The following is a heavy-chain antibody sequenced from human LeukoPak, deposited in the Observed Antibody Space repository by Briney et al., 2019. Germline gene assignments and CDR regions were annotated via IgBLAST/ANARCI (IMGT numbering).Heavy chain of an antibody. Sequence: SETLSLTCTVSGGSISSSSYYWGRIRQPPGKGLEWIGYIYYSGSTNYNPSLKSRVTISVDTSKNQFSLKLSSVTAADTAVYYCARGYYDSSGYYSTGDYWGQGTLVTVSS. CDR3: ARGYYDSSGYYSTGDY. D-gene: IGHD3-22*01. CDR1: GGSISSSSYY. J-gene: IGHJ4*02. CDR2: IYYSGST. V-gene: IGHV4-61*05.